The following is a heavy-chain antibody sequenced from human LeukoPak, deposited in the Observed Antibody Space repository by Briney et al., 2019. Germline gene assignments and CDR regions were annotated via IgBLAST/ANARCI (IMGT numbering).Heavy chain of an antibody. Sequence: KSSETLSLTCTVSGGSISSSSYYWGWIRQPPGKGLEWIGSIYHSGSTYYNPSLKSRVTISVDTSKNQFSLKLSSVTAADTAVYYCARDTDSSSWYYWGQGTLVTVSS. D-gene: IGHD6-13*01. CDR3: ARDTDSSSWYY. V-gene: IGHV4-39*07. J-gene: IGHJ4*02. CDR1: GGSISSSSYY. CDR2: IYHSGST.